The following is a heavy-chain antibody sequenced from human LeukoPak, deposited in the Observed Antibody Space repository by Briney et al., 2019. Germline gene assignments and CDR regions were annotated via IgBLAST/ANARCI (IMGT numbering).Heavy chain of an antibody. CDR2: IYYSGST. CDR3: ARVEYSGSYHYSLDY. Sequence: PSETLSLTCTVSGGSISSSSYYWGWIRQPPGRGLEWIGSIYYSGSTYYNPSLKSRVTISVDTSKNQFSLKLSSVTAADTAVYYCARVEYSGSYHYSLDYWGQGTLVTVSS. V-gene: IGHV4-39*07. J-gene: IGHJ4*02. CDR1: GGSISSSSYY. D-gene: IGHD1-26*01.